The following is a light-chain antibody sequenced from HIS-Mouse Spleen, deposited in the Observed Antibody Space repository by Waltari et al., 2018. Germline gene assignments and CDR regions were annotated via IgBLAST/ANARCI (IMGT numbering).Light chain of an antibody. V-gene: IGKV3-20*01. Sequence: EIVLTQSPGTLSLSPGERATLSCRASQSVSSSYLAWYQQKPGQAPRLLIYGASSRATGIPDMSRGSGSGTDFTLTISRLEPEDFAVYYCQQYGSSSTFGQGTRLEIK. CDR3: QQYGSSST. J-gene: IGKJ5*01. CDR2: GAS. CDR1: QSVSSSY.